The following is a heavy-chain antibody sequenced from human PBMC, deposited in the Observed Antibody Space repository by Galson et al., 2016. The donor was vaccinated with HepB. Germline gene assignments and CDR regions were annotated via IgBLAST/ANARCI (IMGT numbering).Heavy chain of an antibody. Sequence: QSGAEVKKPGESLKISCPGSGYRFSIYWIGWVRQMPGKGLEWMGIIYPADSDTRYSPSFEGQVTISVDKSTNTVYLQLNNLKASDTATYYCARIDGDTPMDHFDFWGQGTLVTVSS. D-gene: IGHD5-18*01. V-gene: IGHV5-51*01. CDR1: GYRFSIYW. CDR3: ARIDGDTPMDHFDF. CDR2: IYPADSDT. J-gene: IGHJ4*02.